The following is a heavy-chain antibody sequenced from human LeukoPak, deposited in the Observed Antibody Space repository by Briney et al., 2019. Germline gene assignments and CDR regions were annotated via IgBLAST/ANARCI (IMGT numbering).Heavy chain of an antibody. V-gene: IGHV3-7*03. D-gene: IGHD1-1*01. CDR3: AKGDPGNAFDI. J-gene: IGHJ3*02. CDR2: IKQDGTEK. CDR1: GFTFSSYW. Sequence: GGSLRLSCAASGFTFSSYWMSWVRQAPGKGLEWVANIKQDGTEKYYVDSVKGRFTISRDNAKNSLYLQMNSLRAEDTALYYCAKGDPGNAFDIWGQGTVVTVSS.